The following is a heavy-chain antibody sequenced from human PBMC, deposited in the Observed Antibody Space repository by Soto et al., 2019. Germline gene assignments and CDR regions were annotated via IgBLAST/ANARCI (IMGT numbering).Heavy chain of an antibody. J-gene: IGHJ5*02. CDR2: MNPNSGNT. V-gene: IGHV1-8*01. Sequence: QVQLVQSGAEVKKPGASVKVSCKASGYTFTSFEINWVRQATGQGLEWMGWMNPNSGNTGYAQKSXGRVTMTRNTSISTAYMELSSLRSEDTAVYYCAPGWIAVAPWGQGTLVTVSS. CDR1: GYTFTSFE. CDR3: APGWIAVAP. D-gene: IGHD6-19*01.